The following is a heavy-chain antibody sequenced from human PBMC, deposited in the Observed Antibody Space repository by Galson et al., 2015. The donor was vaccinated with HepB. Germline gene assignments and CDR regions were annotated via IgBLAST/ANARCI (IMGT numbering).Heavy chain of an antibody. CDR2: INSDGITT. CDR1: GFTFSSYW. V-gene: IGHV3-74*01. Sequence: SLRLSCAASGFTFSSYWIHWVRQGPGKGLVWVSRINSDGITTSYAESVKGRFTISRDNAKNTLYLQMNSLRAEDTAVYYCTRVAGGSSGYSYFVPEFYFYYWGQGTLVTVSS. D-gene: IGHD3-22*01. CDR3: TRVAGGSSGYSYFVPEFYFYY. J-gene: IGHJ4*02.